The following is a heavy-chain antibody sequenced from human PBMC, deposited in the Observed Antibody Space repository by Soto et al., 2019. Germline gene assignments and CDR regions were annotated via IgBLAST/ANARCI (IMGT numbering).Heavy chain of an antibody. V-gene: IGHV4-38-2*02. CDR2: MYHSGTT. D-gene: IGHD3-16*01. J-gene: IGHJ4*02. CDR3: ARVAFGPIDY. CDR1: NYCISSGYY. Sequence: SETLSLTCTVSNYCISSGYYWGWIRQSPGEGLEWIVSMYHSGTTYYNPSLKSRVTISIYTSKNQFSLKLTPVTSADTAVYFCARVAFGPIDYWGQGILVTVSS.